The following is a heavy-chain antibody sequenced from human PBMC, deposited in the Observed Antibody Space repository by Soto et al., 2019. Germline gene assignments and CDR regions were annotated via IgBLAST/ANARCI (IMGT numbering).Heavy chain of an antibody. V-gene: IGHV1-69*06. J-gene: IGHJ6*02. Sequence: QVQLVQSGAEVKKPGSSVKVSCKASGGTFSSYAISWVRQAPGQGLEWMGGIIPIFGTANYAQKFQGRVTITADKSTSTAYMGLSSLRSEDTAVYYCARDSGDCSGGSCYYCGMDVWGQGTTVTVSS. CDR3: ARDSGDCSGGSCYYCGMDV. D-gene: IGHD2-15*01. CDR2: IIPIFGTA. CDR1: GGTFSSYA.